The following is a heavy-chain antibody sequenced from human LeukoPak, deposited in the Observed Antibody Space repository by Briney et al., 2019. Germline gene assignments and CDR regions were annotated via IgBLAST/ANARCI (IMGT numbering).Heavy chain of an antibody. D-gene: IGHD6-19*01. V-gene: IGHV4-61*09. CDR3: ATSYSSGPNNFQH. CDR2: IYTSGST. Sequence: PSETLSLTCTVSGGSISSGSYYYNWIRQPAGKGLEWIGHIYTSGSTNYNPSLKSRVTISIDTSKNQFSLKLSSVTAADTAVYYCATSYSSGPNNFQHWGQGTLVTVSS. CDR1: GGSISSGSYY. J-gene: IGHJ1*01.